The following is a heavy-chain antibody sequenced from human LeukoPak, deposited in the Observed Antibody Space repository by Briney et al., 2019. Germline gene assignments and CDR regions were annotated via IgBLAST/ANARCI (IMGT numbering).Heavy chain of an antibody. D-gene: IGHD6-19*01. CDR3: ARDSRAVAADFDY. Sequence: GGSLRLSCVASGFTFSSYSMNWVRQAPGKGLEWVSSISSSSSYIYYSDSVKGRFTISRDNAKKSLYLQMNSLRAEDTAEYFCARDSRAVAADFDYWGQGTLVTVSS. CDR2: ISSSSSYI. CDR1: GFTFSSYS. V-gene: IGHV3-21*01. J-gene: IGHJ4*02.